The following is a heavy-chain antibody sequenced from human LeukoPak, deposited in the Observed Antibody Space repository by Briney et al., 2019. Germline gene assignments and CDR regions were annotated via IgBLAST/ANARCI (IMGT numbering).Heavy chain of an antibody. D-gene: IGHD5-18*01. CDR3: AKERGEWIQLWLPAY. CDR1: GFTFSSYG. V-gene: IGHV3-30*18. Sequence: PGGSLRLSCAASGFTFSSYGMHWVRQAPGKGLEWVAVISYDGSNKYYADSVKGRFTISRDNSKNTLYLQMNSLRAEDTAVYYCAKERGEWIQLWLPAYWGQGTLVTVSS. J-gene: IGHJ4*02. CDR2: ISYDGSNK.